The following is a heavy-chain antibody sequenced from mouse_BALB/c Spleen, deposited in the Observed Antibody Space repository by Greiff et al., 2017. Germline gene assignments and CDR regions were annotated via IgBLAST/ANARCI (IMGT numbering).Heavy chain of an antibody. V-gene: IGHV7-3*02. CDR3: ARDLNYGSHWNFDV. J-gene: IGHJ1*01. CDR1: GFTFTDYY. Sequence: EVNVVESGGGLVQPGGSLRLSCATSGFTFTDYYMSWVRQPPGKALEWLGFIRNKANGYTTEYSASVKGRFTISRDNSQSILYLQMNTLRAEDSATYYCARDLNYGSHWNFDVWGAGTTVTVSS. D-gene: IGHD1-2*01. CDR2: IRNKANGYTT.